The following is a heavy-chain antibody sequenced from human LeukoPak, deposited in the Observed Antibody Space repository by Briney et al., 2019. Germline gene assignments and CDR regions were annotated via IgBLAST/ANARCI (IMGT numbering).Heavy chain of an antibody. CDR3: VKDLGP. Sequence: PPGGSLRLSCSAFGFTFSNYAIHWVRQAPGKGLEYVSGISSNGDSTFYADSVKGRFTISRDNSKNTLYLQMSSLRAEDTAVYYCVKDLGPWGQGTLVTVSS. CDR2: ISSNGDST. V-gene: IGHV3-64D*09. J-gene: IGHJ5*02. CDR1: GFTFSNYA.